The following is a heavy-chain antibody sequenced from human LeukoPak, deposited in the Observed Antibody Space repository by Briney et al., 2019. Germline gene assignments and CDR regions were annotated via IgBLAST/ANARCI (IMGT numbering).Heavy chain of an antibody. V-gene: IGHV3-23*01. Sequence: QPGGSLRLSCAASGFTVTNYAMYWVRQAPGKGLEWVSAISGRDDSTYYADSVKGRFTISRDTSKNTLFLQMNSLRAEDTAVYYCAKWGDYDILTGYYDPDYWGQGTLVTVSS. CDR1: GFTVTNYA. CDR2: ISGRDDST. J-gene: IGHJ4*02. CDR3: AKWGDYDILTGYYDPDY. D-gene: IGHD3-9*01.